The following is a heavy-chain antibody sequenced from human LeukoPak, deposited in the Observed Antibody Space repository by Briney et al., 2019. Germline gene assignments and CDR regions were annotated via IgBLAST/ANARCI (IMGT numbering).Heavy chain of an antibody. CDR2: MNPNSGNT. J-gene: IGHJ5*02. CDR1: GYTFTSYD. Sequence: ASVKVSCKASGYTFTSYDINWVRQATGQGLEWMGWMNPNSGNTGYAQKFQGRVTMTRNTSISTAYMELRSLRSDDTAVYYCARVAGYSYAQYNWFDPWGQGTLVTVSS. V-gene: IGHV1-8*01. D-gene: IGHD5-18*01. CDR3: ARVAGYSYAQYNWFDP.